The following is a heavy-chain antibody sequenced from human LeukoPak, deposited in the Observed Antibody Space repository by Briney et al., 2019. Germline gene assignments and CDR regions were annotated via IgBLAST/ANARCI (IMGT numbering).Heavy chain of an antibody. J-gene: IGHJ4*02. V-gene: IGHV1-8*01. D-gene: IGHD6-19*01. CDR1: GYTFTSYD. Sequence: ASVTVSRKASGYTFTSYDINWVRQATGQGLEWMGWMNPNSGNTGYAQKFQGRVTMTRNTSISTAYMELSSLRSEDTAVYYCARSSVAEPFDYWGQGTLVTVSS. CDR2: MNPNSGNT. CDR3: ARSSVAEPFDY.